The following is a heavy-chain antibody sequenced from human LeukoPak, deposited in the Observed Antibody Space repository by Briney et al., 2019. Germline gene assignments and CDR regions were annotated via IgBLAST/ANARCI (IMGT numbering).Heavy chain of an antibody. V-gene: IGHV4-39*01. CDR3: ARPWPYYDFWSGYYEDY. CDR2: IYYSGST. CDR1: GGSISSSSYY. Sequence: PSETLSLTCTVSGGSISSSSYYWGWIRQPPGKGLEWIGSIYYSGSTYYNPSLKSRVTISVDTSKNQFSLKLSSVTAADTAVYCCARPWPYYDFWSGYYEDYWGQGTLVTVSS. J-gene: IGHJ4*02. D-gene: IGHD3-3*01.